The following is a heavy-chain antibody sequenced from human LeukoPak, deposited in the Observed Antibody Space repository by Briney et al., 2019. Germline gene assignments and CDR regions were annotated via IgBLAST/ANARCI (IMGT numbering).Heavy chain of an antibody. CDR2: IYYSGST. CDR3: ARDGPAMAVDY. V-gene: IGHV4-39*02. CDR1: GGSISSSSYY. Sequence: SETLSLTCTVSGGSISSSSYYWGWIRQPPGRGLEWIGSIYYSGSTYYNPSLKSRVTISVDTSKNQFSLKLSSVTAADTAVYYCARDGPAMAVDYWGQGTLVTVSS. D-gene: IGHD5-24*01. J-gene: IGHJ4*02.